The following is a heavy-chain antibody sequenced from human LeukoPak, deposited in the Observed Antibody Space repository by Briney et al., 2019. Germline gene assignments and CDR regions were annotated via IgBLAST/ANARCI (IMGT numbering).Heavy chain of an antibody. Sequence: PGGSLRLSCAASGFTFSSCWMTWVRQTPGTGLEWVASIRQDGCEKYYVDSVKGRFTISRDNAKNSLYLQVNSLRAEDTAVYYCARSRVPMVRGACDYWGQGTLATVS. V-gene: IGHV3-7*01. J-gene: IGHJ4*02. CDR3: ARSRVPMVRGACDY. CDR2: IRQDGCEK. CDR1: GFTFSSCW. D-gene: IGHD3-10*01.